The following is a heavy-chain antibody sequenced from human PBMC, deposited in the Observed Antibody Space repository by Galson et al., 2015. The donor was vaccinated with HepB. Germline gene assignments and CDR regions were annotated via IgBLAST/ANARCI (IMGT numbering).Heavy chain of an antibody. CDR3: ARDARGSSPPGFDY. Sequence: SVKVSCKAYGGTFSSYAISWVRQAPGQGLEWMGGIIPIFGTANYAQKFQGRVTITADKSTSTAYMELSSLRSEDTAVYYCARDARGSSPPGFDYWGQGTLVTVSS. D-gene: IGHD6-6*01. V-gene: IGHV1-69*06. CDR1: GGTFSSYA. CDR2: IIPIFGTA. J-gene: IGHJ4*02.